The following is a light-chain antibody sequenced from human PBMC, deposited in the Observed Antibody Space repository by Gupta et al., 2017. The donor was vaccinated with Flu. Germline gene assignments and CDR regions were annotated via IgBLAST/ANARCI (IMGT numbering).Light chain of an antibody. Sequence: DMQMTQSPSTLSASVRDRVTITCRASESISYWLAWYQQKPGKAPKLLIYKASTLESGVPSRFSGSGSGTEFTLTISSLQPDDFATYYCQQYANSRTFGQGTKVEIK. J-gene: IGKJ1*01. CDR2: KAS. CDR1: ESISYW. CDR3: QQYANSRT. V-gene: IGKV1-5*03.